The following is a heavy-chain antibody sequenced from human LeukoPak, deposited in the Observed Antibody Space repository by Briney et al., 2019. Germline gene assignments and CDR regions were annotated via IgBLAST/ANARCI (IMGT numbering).Heavy chain of an antibody. V-gene: IGHV1-8*03. J-gene: IGHJ4*02. CDR1: GYTFTSYG. CDR3: ASGMGATGY. Sequence: ASVKVSCKASGYTFTSYGISWVRQAPGQGLEWMGWMSPNTGKTDYAQKFQGRVTITWDTPISTAYMELSSLRSEDTAVYYCASGMGATGYWGQGTLVTVSS. CDR2: MSPNTGKT. D-gene: IGHD1-26*01.